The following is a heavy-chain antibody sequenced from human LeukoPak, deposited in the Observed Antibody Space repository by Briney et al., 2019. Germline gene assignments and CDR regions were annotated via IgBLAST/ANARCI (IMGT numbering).Heavy chain of an antibody. J-gene: IGHJ4*02. CDR2: ISAYNGNT. CDR3: ARDRNPGLRYFDSDY. CDR1: GYTFTSYG. D-gene: IGHD3-9*01. V-gene: IGHV1-18*01. Sequence: ASVKVSCKASGYTFTSYGISWVRQAPGQGLEWMGWISAYNGNTNYAQKLQGRVTMTTDTSTSTAYMELRSLRSDDTAVYYCARDRNPGLRYFDSDYWGQGTLVTVSS.